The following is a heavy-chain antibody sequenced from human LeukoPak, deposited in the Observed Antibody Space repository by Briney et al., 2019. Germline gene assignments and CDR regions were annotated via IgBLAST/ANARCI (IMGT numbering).Heavy chain of an antibody. CDR2: INHSGST. J-gene: IGHJ4*02. CDR3: AREANCSSSSCPSGY. Sequence: SETLSLTCAVYGGSFSGYYWSWIRQPPGKGLEWIGEINHSGSTNCNPSLKSRVTISVDTSKNQFSLKLSSVTAADTAVYYCAREANCSSSSCPSGYWGQGTLVTVSS. CDR1: GGSFSGYY. V-gene: IGHV4-34*01. D-gene: IGHD2-2*01.